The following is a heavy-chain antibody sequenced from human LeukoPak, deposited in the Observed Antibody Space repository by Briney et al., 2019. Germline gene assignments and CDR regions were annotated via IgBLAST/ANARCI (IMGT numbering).Heavy chain of an antibody. J-gene: IGHJ5*02. CDR1: GGSFSGYY. CDR2: INHRGST. V-gene: IGHV4-34*01. D-gene: IGHD2-15*01. Sequence: SETLSLTCAVYGGSFSGYYWGWIRQPLGKGLEWVGEINHRGSTNYNPSLKSRVTISVDTSKNPFSLKLSTVTAADTAVYYCARDLGYCSGGSCPSWFDPWGQGTLVTVSS. CDR3: ARDLGYCSGGSCPSWFDP.